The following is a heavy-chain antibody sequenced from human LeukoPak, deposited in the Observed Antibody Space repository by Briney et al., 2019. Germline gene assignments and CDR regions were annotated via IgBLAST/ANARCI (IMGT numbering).Heavy chain of an antibody. CDR3: ARDGGATNYYYYGMDV. V-gene: IGHV3-53*01. D-gene: IGHD1-26*01. CDR1: GFTVSSNY. J-gene: IGHJ6*02. CDR2: IYSGGST. Sequence: PGGSLRLSCAASGFTVSSNYMSWVRQAPGKGLEWVSVIYSGGSTYYADSVKGRFTISRDNSKNTLYLQMNSLRAEDTAVYYCARDGGATNYYYYGMDVWGQGTTVTVSS.